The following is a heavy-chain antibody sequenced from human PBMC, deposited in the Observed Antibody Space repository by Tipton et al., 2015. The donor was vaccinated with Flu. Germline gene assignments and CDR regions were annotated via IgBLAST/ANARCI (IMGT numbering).Heavy chain of an antibody. D-gene: IGHD6-6*01. CDR2: IYTDGTT. J-gene: IGHJ6*03. V-gene: IGHV4-4*07. CDR1: GGSTNNYY. Sequence: TLSLTCTVSGGSTNNYYWSWLRQPAGKGLEWIGRIYTDGTTSYNPSLESRVTMSVDTSKNQFSLRLGSVTAADTAVYYCARCAKYSSASTPYYYYYMDVWGNGTKVTVSS. CDR3: ARCAKYSSASTPYYYYYMDV.